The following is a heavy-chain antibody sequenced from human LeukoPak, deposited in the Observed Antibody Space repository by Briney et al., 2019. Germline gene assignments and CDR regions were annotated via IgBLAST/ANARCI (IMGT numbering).Heavy chain of an antibody. J-gene: IGHJ4*02. V-gene: IGHV4-4*07. CDR2: IYTSGTT. D-gene: IGHD1-26*01. CDR1: GGSISSDY. CDR3: ARASSGTYYYFDY. Sequence: SETLSLTCTVSGGSISSDYWNWIRQPAGKGLEWIGRIYTSGTTTYNPSLKSRVIMSVDTSKNQFSLKLSSVTAADTAVYYCARASSGTYYYFDYWAREPWSPSPQ.